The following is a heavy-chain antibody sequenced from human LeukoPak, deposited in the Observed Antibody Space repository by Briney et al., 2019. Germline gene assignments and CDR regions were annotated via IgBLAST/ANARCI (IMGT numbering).Heavy chain of an antibody. CDR1: GFTFSSYW. D-gene: IGHD3-16*01. J-gene: IGHJ3*01. CDR3: ARVSGGLPL. CDR2: INSDGSTT. V-gene: IGHV3-74*01. Sequence: GGSLRLSCAASGFTFSSYWAHWVRQVPGKGLVWVSRINSDGSTTTYADSVKGRFTISRDNANNALYLQMNRLRAEDTAVYYCARVSGGLPLWGQGTMVTVSS.